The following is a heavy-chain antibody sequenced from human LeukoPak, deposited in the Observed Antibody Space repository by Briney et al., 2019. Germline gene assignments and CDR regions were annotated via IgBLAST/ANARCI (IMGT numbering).Heavy chain of an antibody. CDR1: GGSISSYY. V-gene: IGHV4-59*08. CDR2: IYYSGST. D-gene: IGHD6-19*01. J-gene: IGHJ4*02. Sequence: KPSETLSLTCTVSGGSISSYYWTWIRQPPGKGLEWIGYIYYSGSTNYNPSLKGRVTTSVDTSKNQFSLKLSSVTAADTAVYYCATLRRGSSGWYNGFDHWGQGTLVTVSS. CDR3: ATLRRGSSGWYNGFDH.